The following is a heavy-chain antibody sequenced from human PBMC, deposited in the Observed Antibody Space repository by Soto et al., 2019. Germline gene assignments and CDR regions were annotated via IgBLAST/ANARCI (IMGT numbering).Heavy chain of an antibody. CDR2: INPNSGGT. V-gene: IGHV1-2*04. CDR1: GYTFTGYY. CDR3: ARANLPLLSDWRNSAYYGTDV. D-gene: IGHD1-26*01. Sequence: ASVKVSCKASGYTFTGYYMHWVRQAPGQGLEWMGWINPNSGGTNYAQKFQGWVTMTRETSISTAYMELSRLRSDDTAVYYCARANLPLLSDWRNSAYYGTDVWGNGNTVTLSS. J-gene: IGHJ6*04.